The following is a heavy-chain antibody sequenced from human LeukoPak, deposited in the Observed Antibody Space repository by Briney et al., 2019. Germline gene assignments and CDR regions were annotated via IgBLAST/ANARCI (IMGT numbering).Heavy chain of an antibody. CDR2: ISSSSSYI. J-gene: IGHJ4*02. V-gene: IGHV3-21*01. Sequence: GGSLRLSCAASGFTFSSYSMNWVRQAPGKGLEWVSSISSSSSYIYYADSVKGRFTISRDNAKNSLYLQMNSLRAEDTAVYYCARSYSGSYWGDFDYWGQGTPVTVSS. CDR3: ARSYSGSYWGDFDY. D-gene: IGHD1-26*01. CDR1: GFTFSSYS.